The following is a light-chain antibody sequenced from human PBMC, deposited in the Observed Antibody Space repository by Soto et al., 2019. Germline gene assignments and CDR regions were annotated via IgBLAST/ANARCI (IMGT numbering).Light chain of an antibody. CDR3: QQSYSTPRT. J-gene: IGKJ2*01. V-gene: IGKV1-39*01. CDR1: QNIRNL. CDR2: AAS. Sequence: DIQLTQSPSTLSAAVGDSVTITCRASQNIRNLLAWYQQKPGKAPKLLIYAASSLQSGVPSRFSGSGSGTDFTLTISSLQPEDFATYFCQQSYSTPRTFGQGTKLEIK.